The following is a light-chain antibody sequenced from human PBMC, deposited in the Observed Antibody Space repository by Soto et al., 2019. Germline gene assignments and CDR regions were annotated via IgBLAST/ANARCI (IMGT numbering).Light chain of an antibody. CDR2: ATS. J-gene: IGKJ5*01. Sequence: EIVMTQSPATLSASPGERATLSCRASQSVSSNLAWYQQKPGQAPRLLIYATSTRPTGIPDRFSGSGSGTEFTLTISSLQPEDFALYHCQQYDNKPPITFGQGTRLESK. V-gene: IGKV3-15*01. CDR3: QQYDNKPPIT. CDR1: QSVSSN.